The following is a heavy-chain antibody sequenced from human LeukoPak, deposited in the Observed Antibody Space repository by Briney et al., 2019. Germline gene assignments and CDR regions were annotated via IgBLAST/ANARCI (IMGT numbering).Heavy chain of an antibody. CDR3: ASRGSGNYYFDY. CDR1: GFTFSSYS. CDR2: ISSSSSYI. J-gene: IGHJ4*02. V-gene: IGHV3-21*01. Sequence: KPGGSLRLSCAASGFTFSSYSMNWGRQAPGKGLEWVSSISSSSSYIYYADSVKGRFTISRDNAKNSLYLQMNSLRAEDTAVYYCASRGSGNYYFDYWGQGTLVTVSS. D-gene: IGHD3-22*01.